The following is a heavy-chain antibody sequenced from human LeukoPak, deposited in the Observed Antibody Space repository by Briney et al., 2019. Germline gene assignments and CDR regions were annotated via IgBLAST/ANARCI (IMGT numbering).Heavy chain of an antibody. CDR1: GGSISSYY. D-gene: IGHD2-21*02. CDR2: IFTSGIT. Sequence: SETLSLTCTVSGGSISSYYWSWIRQPAGKGLEWIGRIFTSGITNYDPSLKSRVTMSVDTSKNQFSLNLSSVTAADTAVYYCAREKPQVTGTFDFWGQGILVTVSS. J-gene: IGHJ4*02. V-gene: IGHV4-4*07. CDR3: AREKPQVTGTFDF.